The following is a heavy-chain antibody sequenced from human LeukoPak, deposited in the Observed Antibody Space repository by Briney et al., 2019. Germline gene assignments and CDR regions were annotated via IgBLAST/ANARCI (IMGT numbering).Heavy chain of an antibody. J-gene: IGHJ5*02. Sequence: GGSLRLSCAASGFSFGDYAMQWVRQAPGKGLEWVSSISWNSGNIDYADSVKGRFTISRDNAKNSLYLQMNSLRAEDTAVYYCARDSSGWDKNWFDPWGQGTLVTVSS. V-gene: IGHV3-9*01. D-gene: IGHD6-19*01. CDR3: ARDSSGWDKNWFDP. CDR2: ISWNSGNI. CDR1: GFSFGDYA.